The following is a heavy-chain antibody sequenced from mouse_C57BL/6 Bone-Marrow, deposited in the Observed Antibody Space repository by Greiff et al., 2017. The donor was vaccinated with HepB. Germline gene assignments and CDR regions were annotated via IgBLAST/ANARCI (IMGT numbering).Heavy chain of an antibody. D-gene: IGHD1-1*01. CDR2: IHPNSGST. CDR1: GYTFTSYW. CDR3: AFITSYAMDY. V-gene: IGHV1-64*01. J-gene: IGHJ4*01. Sequence: QVQLQQPGAELVEPGASVKLSCKASGYTFTSYWMHWVKQRPGQGLEWIGMIHPNSGSTNYNEKFKSKATLTVDKSSSTAYMQLSSLTSEDSAVYYCAFITSYAMDYWGQGTSVTVSS.